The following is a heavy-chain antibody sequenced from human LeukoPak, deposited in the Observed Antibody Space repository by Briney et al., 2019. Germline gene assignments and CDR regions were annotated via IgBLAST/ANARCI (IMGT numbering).Heavy chain of an antibody. CDR2: FSGSGGGT. D-gene: IGHD3-22*01. CDR1: GFTFSSYG. CDR3: AKGLRAAQRSRITMIPQFDP. J-gene: IGHJ5*02. V-gene: IGHV3-23*01. Sequence: GGSLRLSCAASGFTFSSYGMSWVRQAPGKGLDWVSAFSGSGGGTYYADSVKGRFTISRDNSKNTLYLQMNSLRAEDTAVYYCAKGLRAAQRSRITMIPQFDPWGQGTLVTVSS.